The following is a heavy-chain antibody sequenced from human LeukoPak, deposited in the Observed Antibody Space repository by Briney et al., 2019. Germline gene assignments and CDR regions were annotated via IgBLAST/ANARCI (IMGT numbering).Heavy chain of an antibody. D-gene: IGHD4-17*01. CDR1: GFTFSSYS. V-gene: IGHV3-21*04. CDR2: ISSSSSYI. J-gene: IGHJ5*02. CDR3: AKLTVTTKTNWFDP. Sequence: PGGSLRLSCAASGFTFSSYSMNWVRQAPGKGLEWVSSISSSSSYIYYADSVKGRFTISRDNSKNTLYLQMNSLRAEDTAVYYCAKLTVTTKTNWFDPWGQGTLVTVSS.